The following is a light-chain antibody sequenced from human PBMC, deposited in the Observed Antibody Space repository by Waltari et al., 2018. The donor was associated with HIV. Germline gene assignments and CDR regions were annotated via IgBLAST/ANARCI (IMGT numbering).Light chain of an antibody. J-gene: IGLJ2*01. CDR3: SSYTSSSTLVV. Sequence: QSALTQPASVSGSPGQSITISCTGTSSDVGGYNYVSWYQQHPGKAPKLMISEVSNRPSGVANRFSGGKSGNTASLTISGRQAEDEADYYCSSYTSSSTLVVFGGGTKLTVL. CDR2: EVS. CDR1: SSDVGGYNY. V-gene: IGLV2-14*01.